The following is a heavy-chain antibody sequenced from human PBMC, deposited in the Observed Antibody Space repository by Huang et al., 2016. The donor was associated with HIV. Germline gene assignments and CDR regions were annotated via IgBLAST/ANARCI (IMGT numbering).Heavy chain of an antibody. CDR3: ATVDYYDTSGPQRGYFDN. D-gene: IGHD3-22*01. CDR2: IIPTLGTA. Sequence: QVQQVQSGAEVKKPGSSVKVSCKASGGSFRNFAIGWVRQAPGQGLEWMGGIIPTLGTANYAQQFQGRVTIIADESTSTAYMELSSLRSEDTAVYYCATVDYYDTSGPQRGYFDNWGQGTLVTVSS. V-gene: IGHV1-69*01. CDR1: GGSFRNFA. J-gene: IGHJ4*02.